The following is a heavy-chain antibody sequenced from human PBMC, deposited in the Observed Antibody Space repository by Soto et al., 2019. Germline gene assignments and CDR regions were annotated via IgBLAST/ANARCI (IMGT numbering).Heavy chain of an antibody. CDR2: INHSGST. Sequence: SETMSLTCAVYGGSFSGYYGSWIRQPPGKGLEWIGEINHSGSTNYNPSLKSRVTISVDTSKNQFSLKLSSVTAADTAVYYCASIPYGDSRRGYYYYYYMDVWGKGTTVTVSS. V-gene: IGHV4-34*01. J-gene: IGHJ6*03. CDR3: ASIPYGDSRRGYYYYYYMDV. CDR1: GGSFSGYY. D-gene: IGHD4-17*01.